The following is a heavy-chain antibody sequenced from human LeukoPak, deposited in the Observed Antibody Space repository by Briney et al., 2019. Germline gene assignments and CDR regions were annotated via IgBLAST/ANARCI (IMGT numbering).Heavy chain of an antibody. CDR1: GGSISSSSYY. CDR2: IYYSGST. Sequence: SETLSLTCTVSGGSISSSSYYWGWIRQPPGKGLEWIGYIYYSGSTNYNPSLKSRVTISVDTSKNQFSLKLSSVTAADTAVYYCAGSSGFSHYFDYWGQGTLVTVSS. D-gene: IGHD5-12*01. CDR3: AGSSGFSHYFDY. J-gene: IGHJ4*02. V-gene: IGHV4-61*05.